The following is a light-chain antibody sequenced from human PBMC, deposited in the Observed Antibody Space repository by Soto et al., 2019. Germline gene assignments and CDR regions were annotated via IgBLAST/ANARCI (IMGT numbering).Light chain of an antibody. J-gene: IGLJ7*01. CDR2: DTN. CDR1: TGGVTSDHW. CDR3: LLYYTGGRPV. V-gene: IGLV7-46*01. Sequence: QAVVTQEPSLTVSPGETVTLTCGSSTGGVTSDHWPYWFQQKPGQGPRTLIYDTNNRRSWTPARFSGSLLGGKAALTLSDAQPEDEAEYYCLLYYTGGRPVFGGGTQLTVL.